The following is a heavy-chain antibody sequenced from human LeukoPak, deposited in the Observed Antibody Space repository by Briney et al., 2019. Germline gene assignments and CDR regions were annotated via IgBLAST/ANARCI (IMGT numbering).Heavy chain of an antibody. V-gene: IGHV1-18*01. D-gene: IGHD6-13*01. CDR2: FSTYNGNA. Sequence: GASVKVSCKASGSTFTSYRIIWVRQAPGQGLEWMRWFSTYNGNANYAKKLQGRVTMTTDTCTSTAYMELRRRRCDDTAVYYYASAHIAASGTPASYWGQGTLVTVSS. CDR3: ASAHIAASGTPASY. CDR1: GSTFTSYR. J-gene: IGHJ4*02.